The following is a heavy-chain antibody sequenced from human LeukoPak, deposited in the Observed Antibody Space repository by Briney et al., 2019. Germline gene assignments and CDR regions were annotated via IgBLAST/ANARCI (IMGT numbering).Heavy chain of an antibody. CDR3: ARGGGNSRLGGYYYYYMDV. V-gene: IGHV1-69*05. CDR2: IIPIFGTA. D-gene: IGHD4-23*01. Sequence: SVKVSYKASGGTFSSYAISWVRQAPGQGLEWMGRIIPIFGTANYAQKFQGRVTITTDESTSTAYMELSSLRSEDTAVYYCARGGGNSRLGGYYYYYMDVWGKGTTVTVSS. J-gene: IGHJ6*03. CDR1: GGTFSSYA.